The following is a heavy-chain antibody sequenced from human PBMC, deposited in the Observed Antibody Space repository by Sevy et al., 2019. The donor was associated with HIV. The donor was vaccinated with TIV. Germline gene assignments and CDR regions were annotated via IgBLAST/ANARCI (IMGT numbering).Heavy chain of an antibody. D-gene: IGHD6-13*01. CDR2: IKQDGSEK. CDR3: ARDLPQQLVDGGFDY. V-gene: IGHV3-7*01. CDR1: GFTFSSYW. J-gene: IGHJ4*02. Sequence: GGSLRLSCAASGFTFSSYWMSWVRQAPGKGLEWVANIKQDGSEKYYVDSVKGRFTISRDNAKNSLYLQMNSLRAEDTAVYYCARDLPQQLVDGGFDYWGQGTLVTVSP.